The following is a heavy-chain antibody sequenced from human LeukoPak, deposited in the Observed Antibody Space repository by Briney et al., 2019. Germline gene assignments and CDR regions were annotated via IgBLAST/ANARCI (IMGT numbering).Heavy chain of an antibody. D-gene: IGHD5-24*01. Sequence: GGSLRLSCAASGFTFSSYGMHWVRQAPGKGLEWVAFIRYDGSNEYYADSVKGRFTISRDNSKNTLYLQMNSLRAEDTAVYYCAKGFKMATELNYWGQGTLVTVSS. CDR1: GFTFSSYG. CDR2: IRYDGSNE. V-gene: IGHV3-30*02. CDR3: AKGFKMATELNY. J-gene: IGHJ4*02.